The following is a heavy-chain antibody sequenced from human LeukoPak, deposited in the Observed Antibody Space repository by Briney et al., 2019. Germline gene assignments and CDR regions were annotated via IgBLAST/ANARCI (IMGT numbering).Heavy chain of an antibody. V-gene: IGHV1-2*02. CDR2: INPNSGGT. D-gene: IGHD6-13*01. Sequence: ASVKVSCKASGYTFTGYYMHWVRQAPGQGLEWMGWINPNSGGTNYAQKFQGRVTMTRDTSISTAYMELSRLRSDDTAVYYCARVLSRSIAAALDYWGQGTLVTVSS. CDR1: GYTFTGYY. J-gene: IGHJ4*02. CDR3: ARVLSRSIAAALDY.